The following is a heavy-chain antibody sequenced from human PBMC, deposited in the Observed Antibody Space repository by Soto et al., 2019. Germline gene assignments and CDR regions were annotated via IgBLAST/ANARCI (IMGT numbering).Heavy chain of an antibody. CDR1: GYTFTSYY. CDR2: INPSGGST. Sequence: QVQLVQSGAEVKKPGASVKVSCKASGYTFTSYYMHWVRQAPGQGLEWMGIINPSGGSTSYAQKFQGRVTMTRDTSTSTVYMELSSLRSEDTAVYYCARDARVAAAGTIGYNWFDPWGQGTLVTVSS. J-gene: IGHJ5*02. V-gene: IGHV1-46*01. D-gene: IGHD6-13*01. CDR3: ARDARVAAAGTIGYNWFDP.